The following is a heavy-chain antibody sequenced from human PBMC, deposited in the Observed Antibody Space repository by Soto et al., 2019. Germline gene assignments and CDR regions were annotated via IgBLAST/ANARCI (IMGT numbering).Heavy chain of an antibody. Sequence: ASVKVSCKASGGTFSSYAISWVRQAPGQGLEWMGGIIPIFGTANYAQKFQGRVTITADESTSTAYMELSSLRSEDTAVYYCARGNCSSTSCYRFYYYYGMDVWGQGTTVTVSS. J-gene: IGHJ6*02. D-gene: IGHD2-2*01. V-gene: IGHV1-69*13. CDR1: GGTFSSYA. CDR2: IIPIFGTA. CDR3: ARGNCSSTSCYRFYYYYGMDV.